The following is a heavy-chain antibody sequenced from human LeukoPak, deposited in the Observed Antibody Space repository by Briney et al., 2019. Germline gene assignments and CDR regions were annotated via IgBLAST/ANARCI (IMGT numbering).Heavy chain of an antibody. D-gene: IGHD7-27*01. CDR1: GFTFRNYW. J-gene: IGHJ4*02. CDR2: ISGSGGST. V-gene: IGHV3-23*01. Sequence: PGGSLRLSCAASGFTFRNYWMSWVRQAPGKGLEWVSAISGSGGSTYYADSVKGRFTISRDNSKNTLYLQMNSLRDEDTAVYYCAKTGERDYWGRGTLVTVSS. CDR3: AKTGERDY.